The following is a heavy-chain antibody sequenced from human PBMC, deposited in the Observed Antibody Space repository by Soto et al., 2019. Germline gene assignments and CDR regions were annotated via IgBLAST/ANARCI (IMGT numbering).Heavy chain of an antibody. CDR3: ARDSCIGTSCYAKWFDP. J-gene: IGHJ5*02. CDR2: IYYTGST. D-gene: IGHD2-2*01. Sequence: QVQLQESGPGLVKPSQTLSLTCTVSGGSISSGGYYWSWIRQHPGKGLEWIGYIYYTGSTYYNPSLTSRVTVAVATSQNXXALTLSSVTAADTAVYYCARDSCIGTSCYAKWFDPWGQGTLVTVSS. V-gene: IGHV4-31*03. CDR1: GGSISSGGYY.